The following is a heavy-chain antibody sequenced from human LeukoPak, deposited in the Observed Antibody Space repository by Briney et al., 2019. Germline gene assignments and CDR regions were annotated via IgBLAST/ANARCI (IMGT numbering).Heavy chain of an antibody. V-gene: IGHV4-39*01. CDR2: IYYSGST. J-gene: IGHJ6*03. Sequence: PSETLSLTCTVSGGSISSSSYYWGWIRQPPGKGLEWIGSIYYSGSTYYNPSLKSRVTISVDTSKNQFSLKLSSVTAADTAVYYCARSGFGRYVLSYYYYYMDVWGKGTTVTISS. D-gene: IGHD3-10*01. CDR3: ARSGFGRYVLSYYYYYMDV. CDR1: GGSISSSSYY.